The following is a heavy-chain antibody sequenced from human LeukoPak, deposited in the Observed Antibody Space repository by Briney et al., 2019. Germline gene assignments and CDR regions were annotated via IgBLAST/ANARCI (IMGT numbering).Heavy chain of an antibody. D-gene: IGHD4-17*01. CDR2: ISYDGSNK. Sequence: GGSLRLSCAASGFTFSSYGMHWVRQAPGKGLEWVAVISYDGSNKYYADSVKGRFTISRDNSKNTLYLQMNSLRAEDTAVYYCAKDRGVDGYGDYGYYFDYWGQGTPVTVSS. J-gene: IGHJ4*02. CDR1: GFTFSSYG. V-gene: IGHV3-30*18. CDR3: AKDRGVDGYGDYGYYFDY.